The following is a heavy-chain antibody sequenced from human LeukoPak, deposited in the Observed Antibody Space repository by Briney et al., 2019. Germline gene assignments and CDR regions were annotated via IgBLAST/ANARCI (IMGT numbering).Heavy chain of an antibody. J-gene: IGHJ2*01. CDR3: ARGSFSGYYYPSRYFDL. CDR1: GGSISSYY. Sequence: SETLSLTCTVSGGSISSYYWTWIRQPAGKGLEWIGRIYTSGSTNYNPSLKSRVTMSVDTSKNQFSLKLSSVTAADTAVYYCARGSFSGYYYPSRYFDLWGRGTLVTVSS. D-gene: IGHD3-22*01. CDR2: IYTSGST. V-gene: IGHV4-4*07.